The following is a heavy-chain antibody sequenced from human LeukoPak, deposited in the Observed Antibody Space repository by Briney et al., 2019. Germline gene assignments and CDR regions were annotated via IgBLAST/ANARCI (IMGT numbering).Heavy chain of an antibody. V-gene: IGHV4-39*07. Sequence: SETLSLTCTVSGGSISSSSYYWGWIRQPPGKGLEWIGAIYYSGSTYYNPSLKSRVTISVDTSKNQFSLKLSSVTAADTAVYYCARSGHGLVPGYSSGWSNAYNWFDPWGQGTLVTVSS. J-gene: IGHJ5*02. D-gene: IGHD6-19*01. CDR1: GGSISSSSYY. CDR2: IYYSGST. CDR3: ARSGHGLVPGYSSGWSNAYNWFDP.